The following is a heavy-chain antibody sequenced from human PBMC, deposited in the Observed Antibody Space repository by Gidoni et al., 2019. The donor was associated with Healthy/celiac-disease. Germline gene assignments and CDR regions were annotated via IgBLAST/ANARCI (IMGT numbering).Heavy chain of an antibody. CDR1: GFTLSSYG. CDR3: ARAPRYDFWSGYPIEYYYYGMDV. Sequence: QVQLVEPGGGVVQPGRSLRLSCAASGFTLSSYGMHWVRQAPGKGLEWVAVIWYDGSNKYYADSVKGRFTISRDNSKNTLYLQMNSLRAEDTAVYYCARAPRYDFWSGYPIEYYYYGMDVWGQGTTVTVSS. CDR2: IWYDGSNK. D-gene: IGHD3-3*01. J-gene: IGHJ6*02. V-gene: IGHV3-33*01.